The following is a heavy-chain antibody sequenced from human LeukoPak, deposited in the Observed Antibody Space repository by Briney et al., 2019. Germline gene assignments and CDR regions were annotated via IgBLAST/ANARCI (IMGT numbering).Heavy chain of an antibody. J-gene: IGHJ4*02. CDR1: GFTFSSYA. V-gene: IGHV3-23*01. CDR2: ISGSGGST. D-gene: IGHD6-6*01. Sequence: GGSLRLSCAASGFTFSSYAMSWVRQAPGKGLEWVSGISGSGGSTYYADSVKGRFTISRDNSKNTLYLQMNSLRAEDTAVYYCARDHYSSSSSGLALWGQGTLVTVSS. CDR3: ARDHYSSSSSGLAL.